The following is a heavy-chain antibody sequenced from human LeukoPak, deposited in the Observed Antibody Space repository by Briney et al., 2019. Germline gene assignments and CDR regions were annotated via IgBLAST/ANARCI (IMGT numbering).Heavy chain of an antibody. CDR3: AKDAQRGFDYSNSLQY. CDR2: IWSDGTNE. CDR1: GFTFSHFG. Sequence: PGRSLRLSCAAPGFTFSHFGMHWVRQAPGKGLEWVAVIWSDGTNEYYADSVKGRFSISRDNSKNTVSLQMNSLRTEDTAVYLCAKDAQRGFDYSNSLQYWGQGTLVTVSS. J-gene: IGHJ4*02. V-gene: IGHV3-33*03. D-gene: IGHD4-11*01.